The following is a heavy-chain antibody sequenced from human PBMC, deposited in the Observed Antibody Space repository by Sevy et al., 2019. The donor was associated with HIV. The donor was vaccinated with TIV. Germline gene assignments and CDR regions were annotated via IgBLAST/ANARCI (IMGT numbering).Heavy chain of an antibody. CDR3: AGENARGRGYS. CDR1: GGSITSLY. V-gene: IGHV4-59*08. Sequence: SETLSLTCTVSGGSITSLYWNWIRQPPGKGLEWIANIYYNGHIHYNPSLKSRVTLSLHRSRNQFSLRLSSVTAADTAMYYCAGENARGRGYSWGQTTLVNVSS. CDR2: IYYNGHI. J-gene: IGHJ4*02. D-gene: IGHD3-3*02.